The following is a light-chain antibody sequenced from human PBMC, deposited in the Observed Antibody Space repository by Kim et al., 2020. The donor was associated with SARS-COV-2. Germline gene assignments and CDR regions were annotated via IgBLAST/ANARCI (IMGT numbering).Light chain of an antibody. CDR1: SGSIASNY. CDR2: EDN. J-gene: IGLJ3*02. Sequence: GTTVTISCPRSSGSIASNYGQWYQQRPGSAPPTVIYEDNQRPSGVPDRFSGSIDSSSNSASLTISGLKTEDEADYYCQSYDSSNWVFGGGTQLTVL. CDR3: QSYDSSNWV. V-gene: IGLV6-57*03.